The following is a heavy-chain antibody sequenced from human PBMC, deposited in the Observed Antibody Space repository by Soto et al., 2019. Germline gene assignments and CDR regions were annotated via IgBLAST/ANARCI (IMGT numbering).Heavy chain of an antibody. J-gene: IGHJ4*02. Sequence: SETLSLTCTVAGGSIITYYWSWIRQPPGKGLEWIGYIYYSGSTNYNPSLKSRVTISVDTSKNQFSLKLSSVSAADTAVYYCARDGSRYDFWSGPYYFDYWGQGTLVTVSS. CDR1: GGSIITYY. CDR2: IYYSGST. CDR3: ARDGSRYDFWSGPYYFDY. V-gene: IGHV4-59*01. D-gene: IGHD3-3*01.